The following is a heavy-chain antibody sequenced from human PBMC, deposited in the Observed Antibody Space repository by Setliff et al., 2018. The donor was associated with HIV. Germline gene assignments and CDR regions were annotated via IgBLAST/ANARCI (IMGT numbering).Heavy chain of an antibody. Sequence: SETLSLTCTVSGGSISSGTYYWGWIRHPPGKGLEYIGTMYYSGSTYYNPSLRSRVTISVDTSKNHNSLRLSSVTAADPAVYYCARHVTVLAYFGTLSGSFNYWGQGTLVTGS. CDR3: ARHVTVLAYFGTLSGSFNY. V-gene: IGHV4-39*01. J-gene: IGHJ4*02. D-gene: IGHD1-20*01. CDR1: GGSISSGTYY. CDR2: MYYSGST.